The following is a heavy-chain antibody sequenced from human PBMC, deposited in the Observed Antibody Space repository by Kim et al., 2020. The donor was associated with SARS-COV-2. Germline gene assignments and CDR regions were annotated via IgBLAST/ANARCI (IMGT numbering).Heavy chain of an antibody. Sequence: ASVKVSCKASGYTFTGYYMHWVRQAPGQGLEWMGRINPNSGGTNYAQKFQGRVTMTRDTSISTAYMELSRLRSDDTAVYYCARDPPGIAVAGTWGGDYWGQGTLVTVSS. CDR3: ARDPPGIAVAGTWGGDY. CDR2: INPNSGGT. J-gene: IGHJ4*02. CDR1: GYTFTGYY. D-gene: IGHD6-19*01. V-gene: IGHV1-2*06.